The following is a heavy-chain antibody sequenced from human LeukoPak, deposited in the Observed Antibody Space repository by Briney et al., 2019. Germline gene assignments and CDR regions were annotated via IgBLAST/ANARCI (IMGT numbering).Heavy chain of an antibody. CDR2: ISSSSSYI. CDR3: ARDMRDGYNYGGDY. CDR1: GFTFSSYS. V-gene: IGHV3-21*04. Sequence: PGGSLRLSCAASGFTFSSYSMNWVRQAPGKGLEWVSSISSSSSYIYYADSVKGRFTISRDNAKNSLYLQMNSLRAENTAVYYCARDMRDGYNYGGDYWGQGTLVTVSS. D-gene: IGHD5-24*01. J-gene: IGHJ4*02.